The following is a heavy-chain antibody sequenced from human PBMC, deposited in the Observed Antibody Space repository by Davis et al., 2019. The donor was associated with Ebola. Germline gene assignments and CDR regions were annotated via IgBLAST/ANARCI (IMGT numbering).Heavy chain of an antibody. J-gene: IGHJ4*02. V-gene: IGHV3-73*01. D-gene: IGHD3-10*01. CDR2: IRSKANRYAT. CDR1: GFTFSGSA. Sequence: GESLKISCAASGFTFSGSAMHWVRHASGKGLEWVGRIRSKANRYATAYGASVKGRFTLSRDDSKNTAYLQMNSLRTEDTDVYYCTAGGYGSGSRGDYWGQGTLVTVSS. CDR3: TAGGYGSGSRGDY.